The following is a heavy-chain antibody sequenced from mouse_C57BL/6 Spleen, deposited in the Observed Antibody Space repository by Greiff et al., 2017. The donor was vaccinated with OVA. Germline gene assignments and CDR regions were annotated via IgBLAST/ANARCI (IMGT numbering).Heavy chain of an antibody. J-gene: IGHJ2*01. D-gene: IGHD2-3*01. CDR1: GYSITSGYY. CDR2: ISYDGSN. CDR3: ARGGTDDGYYGGYFDY. Sequence: EVQLQESGPGLVKPSQSLSLTCSVTGYSITSGYYWNWIRQFPGNKLEWMGYISYDGSNNYNPSLKNRISITRNTSKNGFFLKLNSVTTEDAAAYYWARGGTDDGYYGGYFDYWGKGTTLTVSS. V-gene: IGHV3-6*01.